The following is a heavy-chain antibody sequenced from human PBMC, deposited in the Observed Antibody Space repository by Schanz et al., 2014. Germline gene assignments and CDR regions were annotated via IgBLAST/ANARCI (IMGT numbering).Heavy chain of an antibody. D-gene: IGHD2-2*01. CDR1: GFRFDDYA. CDR3: ATDTAQSCIGPSCFEYFQH. Sequence: EVQLVESGGGLVQPGRSLRLSCVASGFRFDDYAMHWVRQAPGKGLEWVSGMSWNAGSLGYGDSVKGRFTISRDNAKNSLYLQMNSLRAEDTALYYCATDTAQSCIGPSCFEYFQHWGQGALVTVSS. J-gene: IGHJ1*01. V-gene: IGHV3-9*01. CDR2: MSWNAGSL.